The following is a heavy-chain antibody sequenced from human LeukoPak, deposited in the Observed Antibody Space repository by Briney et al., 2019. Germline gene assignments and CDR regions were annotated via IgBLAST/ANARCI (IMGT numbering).Heavy chain of an antibody. CDR2: INPNSGGT. V-gene: IGHV1-2*02. CDR1: GYMFTGYY. CDR3: ARGYCSGDCFTLFDY. Sequence: ASVTVSCKASGYMFTGYYMHWVRQAPGQGLEWMGWINPNSGGTNYAQKFQGRVTMTRDTSISTAYMELSSLRSDDTAVYYCARGYCSGDCFTLFDYWGQGTLVTVSS. D-gene: IGHD2-21*02. J-gene: IGHJ4*02.